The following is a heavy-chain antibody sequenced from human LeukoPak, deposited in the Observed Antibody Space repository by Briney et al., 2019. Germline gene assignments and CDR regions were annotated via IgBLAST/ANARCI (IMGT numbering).Heavy chain of an antibody. D-gene: IGHD6-6*01. V-gene: IGHV3-23*01. CDR3: AKDMSIAAPDYFDY. CDR2: ISGSGGST. Sequence: GGSLRLSCAVSGFTVSSNYMSWVRQAPGKGLEWVSAISGSGGSTYYADSVKGRFTISRDNSKNTLYLQMNSLRAEDTAVYYCAKDMSIAAPDYFDYWGQGTLVTVSS. J-gene: IGHJ4*02. CDR1: GFTVSSNY.